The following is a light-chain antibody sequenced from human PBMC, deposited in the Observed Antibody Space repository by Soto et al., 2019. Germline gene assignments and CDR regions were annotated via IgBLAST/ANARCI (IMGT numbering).Light chain of an antibody. CDR3: QQSYSTPWT. Sequence: DIQMTQSPSSLSASVGDRVTITCRASQSISYYLNWYQQKQGRAPRLLIYSTSTLQSGVPSKFSGSASGTDFTLTISSLQPEDFATYYCQQSYSTPWTFGQGTKVAI. J-gene: IGKJ1*01. CDR1: QSISYY. CDR2: STS. V-gene: IGKV1-39*01.